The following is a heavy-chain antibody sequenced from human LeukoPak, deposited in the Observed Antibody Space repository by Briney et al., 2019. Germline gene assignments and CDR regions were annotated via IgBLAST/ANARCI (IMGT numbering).Heavy chain of an antibody. J-gene: IGHJ4*02. V-gene: IGHV1-2*02. CDR2: INPNTGGT. D-gene: IGHD4-17*01. CDR1: GYPFTAYY. CDR3: ASYPWSNDYGDYRIDY. Sequence: ASVKVSCKASGYPFTAYYMHWVRQAPGQGLEWMGWINPNTGGTNYAQNFQGRVTMTRDTSINTAYMELSSLRSEDTAVYYCASYPWSNDYGDYRIDYWGQGTLVTVSS.